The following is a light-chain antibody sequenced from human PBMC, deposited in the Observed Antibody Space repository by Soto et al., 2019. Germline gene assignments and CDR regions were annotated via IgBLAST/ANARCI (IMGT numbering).Light chain of an antibody. CDR1: SSDVGGYKF. V-gene: IGLV2-14*01. CDR2: EVS. Sequence: QSALTQPASVSGSPGQSITISCTGTSSDVGGYKFVSWYQRHPGKAPKLMIYEVSNRPSGISDRFSGSKSGNTASLTISGLQAEDEADYFCSSYTSSSTYVVFGGGNKLTVL. CDR3: SSYTSSSTYVV. J-gene: IGLJ2*01.